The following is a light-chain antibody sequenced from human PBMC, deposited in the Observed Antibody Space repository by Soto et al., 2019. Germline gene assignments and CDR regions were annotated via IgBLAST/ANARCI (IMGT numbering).Light chain of an antibody. CDR3: CSYTSSGTWV. Sequence: QSALTQPASVSGSPGQSITISCTGTSSDVGGYNYVSWCQQHPGKAPKLMIYEVSNRPSGVSNRFSGSKSGNTASLTISGLQAEDEADYYCCSYTSSGTWVFGGGTKLTVL. CDR2: EVS. CDR1: SSDVGGYNY. V-gene: IGLV2-14*01. J-gene: IGLJ3*02.